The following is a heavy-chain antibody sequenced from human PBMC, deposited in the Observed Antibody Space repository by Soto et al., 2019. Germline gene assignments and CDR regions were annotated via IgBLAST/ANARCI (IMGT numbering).Heavy chain of an antibody. J-gene: IGHJ5*02. V-gene: IGHV3-23*01. CDR2: ISGSGGST. CDR1: GFTFSNYA. Sequence: HPGGSLRLSCAASGFTFSNYAMSWVRQAPGKGLEWVSVISGSGGSTYYADSVKGRFTISRDNSKSTLYLQMNSLRAEDTAVYYCAKAQGDIAARRGFDPWGQGTLVTVSS. D-gene: IGHD6-6*01. CDR3: AKAQGDIAARRGFDP.